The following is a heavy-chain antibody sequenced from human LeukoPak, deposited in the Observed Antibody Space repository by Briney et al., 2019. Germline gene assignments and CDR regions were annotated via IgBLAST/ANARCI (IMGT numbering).Heavy chain of an antibody. V-gene: IGHV3-74*01. CDR3: ARGDRKGGVFPYYYYGLDV. CDR2: INSDGSST. D-gene: IGHD2-21*02. CDR1: GFTFSSYW. Sequence: GGSLRLSCAASGFTFSSYWMHWVRQAPGKGLLWVSRINSDGSSTSYADSVKGRLTISGDNAKNTLYLQMNSPRAEDTAVYYCARGDRKGGVFPYYYYGLDVWGQGTTVTVSS. J-gene: IGHJ6*02.